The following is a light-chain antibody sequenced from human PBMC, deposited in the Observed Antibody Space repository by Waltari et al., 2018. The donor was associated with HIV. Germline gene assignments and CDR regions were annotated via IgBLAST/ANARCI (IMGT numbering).Light chain of an antibody. CDR3: CSYGGTYNV. CDR2: EVS. J-gene: IGLJ1*01. V-gene: IGLV2-11*01. Sequence: QSALTQPRSVSGSPGQSVTISCTGTSSYVCGYNSVSWYQQHPGKAPKLLIYEVSKWPSGVPDRFSGSKSGNTASLTISGLRADDEADYYCCSYGGTYNVFGTGTKVTIL. CDR1: SSYVCGYNS.